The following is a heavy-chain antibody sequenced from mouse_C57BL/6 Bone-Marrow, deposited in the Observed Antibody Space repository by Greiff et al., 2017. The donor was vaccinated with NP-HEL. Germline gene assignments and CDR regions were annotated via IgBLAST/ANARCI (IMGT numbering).Heavy chain of an antibody. J-gene: IGHJ4*01. CDR2: IRSKSNNYAT. CDR1: GFSFNTYA. Sequence: EVMLVESGGGLVQPKGSLKLSCAASGFSFNTYAMNWVRQAPGKGLEWVARIRSKSNNYATYYADSVKDRFTISRDDSESMLYLQMNNLKTEDTAMYYCVTPLLKIYAMDYWGQGTSVTVSS. V-gene: IGHV10-1*01. D-gene: IGHD1-3*01. CDR3: VTPLLKIYAMDY.